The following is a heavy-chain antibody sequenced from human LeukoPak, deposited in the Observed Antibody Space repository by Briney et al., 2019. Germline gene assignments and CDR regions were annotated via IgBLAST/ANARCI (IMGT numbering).Heavy chain of an antibody. V-gene: IGHV4-39*07. CDR2: ISSGGST. CDR3: ARDRGYSYGPDTNWFDP. D-gene: IGHD5-18*01. Sequence: SETLSLTCTVSGGSISSSGYYWGWIRQPPGKGLEWIGSISSGGSTHYIPSLKSRVTISVDTPKNQFSLKLSSVTAADTAVYYCARDRGYSYGPDTNWFDPWGQGTLVTVSS. CDR1: GGSISSSGYY. J-gene: IGHJ5*02.